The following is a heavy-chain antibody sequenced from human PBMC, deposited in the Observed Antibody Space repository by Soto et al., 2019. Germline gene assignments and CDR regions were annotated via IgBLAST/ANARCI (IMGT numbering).Heavy chain of an antibody. CDR3: ERDRCGYSYGRYYYYGIDV. D-gene: IGHD5-18*01. CDR2: ISYDGSNK. CDR1: GFTFSSYA. Sequence: QVQLVESGGGVVQPGRSLRLSCAASGFTFSSYAMHWVRQAPGKGLEWVAVISYDGSNKYYADSVKGSLTISRDNSKNTLYLQMNSLRAEDTAVYYCERDRCGYSYGRYYYYGIDVWGQGTTVTVS. J-gene: IGHJ6*02. V-gene: IGHV3-30-3*01.